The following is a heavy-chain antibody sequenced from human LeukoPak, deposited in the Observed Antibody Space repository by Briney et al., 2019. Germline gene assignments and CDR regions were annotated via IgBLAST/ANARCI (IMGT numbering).Heavy chain of an antibody. CDR3: AGSISSWSHRASYYYYYYMDV. D-gene: IGHD6-13*01. CDR2: IYSGGST. Sequence: GGSLRLSCATSGFSFSSYGMSWVRQAPGKGLEWVSVIYSGGSTYYADSVKGRFTISRDNSKNTLYLQMNSLRAEDTAVYYCAGSISSWSHRASYYYYYYMDVWGKGTTVTISS. V-gene: IGHV3-66*01. CDR1: GFSFSSYG. J-gene: IGHJ6*03.